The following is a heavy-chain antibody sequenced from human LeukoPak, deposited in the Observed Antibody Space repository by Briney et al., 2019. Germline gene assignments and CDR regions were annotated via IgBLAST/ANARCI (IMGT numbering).Heavy chain of an antibody. V-gene: IGHV1-2*02. D-gene: IGHD3-22*01. CDR2: INPNSGGT. J-gene: IGHJ1*01. CDR3: ARGYYDSSDYEYFQH. CDR1: GYTFTGNY. Sequence: ASVKVSCKASGYTFTGNYMHWVRQAPGQGLEWMGWINPNSGGTNYAQKFQDRVTVTRDTSISTAYTELSRLRSDDTAVYYCARGYYDSSDYEYFQHWGQGTLVTVSS.